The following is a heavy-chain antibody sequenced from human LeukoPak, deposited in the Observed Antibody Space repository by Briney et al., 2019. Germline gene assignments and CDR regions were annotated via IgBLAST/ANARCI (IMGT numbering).Heavy chain of an antibody. V-gene: IGHV4-59*02. D-gene: IGHD7-27*01. Sequence: SETLSLTCTVSGGSVSDYYWGWIRQSPGKALEWIGCIYYTETSYNPSLKSRVTISADTSGDQFSLKLSSVTAADTAVYYCASRKLGNDYWGQGILVTVTS. CDR1: GGSVSDYY. J-gene: IGHJ4*02. CDR2: IYYTET. CDR3: ASRKLGNDY.